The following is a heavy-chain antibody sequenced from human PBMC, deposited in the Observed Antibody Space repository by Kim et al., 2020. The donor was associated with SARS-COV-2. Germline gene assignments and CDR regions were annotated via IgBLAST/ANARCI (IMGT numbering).Heavy chain of an antibody. D-gene: IGHD3-3*01. Sequence: VKGRFTISRDNAQNSLYLQMNSLRAEDTAVYYCARLSYDFWSALGSFDYWGQGTLVTVSS. J-gene: IGHJ4*02. CDR3: ARLSYDFWSALGSFDY. V-gene: IGHV3-11*04.